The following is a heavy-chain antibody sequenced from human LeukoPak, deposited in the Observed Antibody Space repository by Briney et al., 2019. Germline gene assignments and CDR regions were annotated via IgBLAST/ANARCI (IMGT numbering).Heavy chain of an antibody. D-gene: IGHD2-2*02. V-gene: IGHV1-2*02. Sequence: GASVKVSCKTSGYTFTGYYMHWVRQAPGQGLEWMGWINPNSGGTNYAQKFQGRVTMTGDTSITAVYMELSRLRSDDTAVYYCARVAIPGTETFDYWGQGTLVTVSS. CDR1: GYTFTGYY. CDR2: INPNSGGT. CDR3: ARVAIPGTETFDY. J-gene: IGHJ4*02.